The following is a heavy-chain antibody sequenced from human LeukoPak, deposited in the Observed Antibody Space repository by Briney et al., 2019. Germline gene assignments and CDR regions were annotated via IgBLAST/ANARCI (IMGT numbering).Heavy chain of an antibody. Sequence: GGSLRLSCAASGFTPSSYGMSWVRQAPGKGLEWVSTISGSGGTTYYADSVKGRLTISRDNSNNTLFLQMHSLRAEDTAVYYCAKPHTPFCSSGTCYLFDYWGQGTLVTVSS. CDR1: GFTPSSYG. CDR2: ISGSGGTT. V-gene: IGHV3-23*01. D-gene: IGHD2-15*01. J-gene: IGHJ4*02. CDR3: AKPHTPFCSSGTCYLFDY.